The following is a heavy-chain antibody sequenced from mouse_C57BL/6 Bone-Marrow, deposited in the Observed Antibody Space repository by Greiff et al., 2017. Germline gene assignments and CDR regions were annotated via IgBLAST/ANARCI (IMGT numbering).Heavy chain of an antibody. CDR1: GYTFTDYE. D-gene: IGHD2-3*01. V-gene: IGHV1-15*01. CDR2: IDPETGGT. Sequence: QVQLKESGAELVRPGASVTLSCKASGYTFTDYEMHWVKQTPVHGLEWIGAIDPETGGTAYNQKFKGKAILTADKSSSTAYMELRSLTSEDSAVYYGTRSGDGYPWYCDVWGTGTTGTVSS. CDR3: TRSGDGYPWYCDV. J-gene: IGHJ1*03.